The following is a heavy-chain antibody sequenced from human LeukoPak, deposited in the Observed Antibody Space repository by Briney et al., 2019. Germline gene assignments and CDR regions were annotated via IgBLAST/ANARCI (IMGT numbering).Heavy chain of an antibody. CDR2: IWNDGSSQ. Sequence: GGSLRLSCAASGFTFSTCGMHWVRQAPGKGLEWVAVIWNDGSSQYYADSVKGRFTISRDNSQNTVYLQMNSLRADDTAVYYCAKDAQRGFDYSNSLEYWGQGTLVTVSS. D-gene: IGHD4-11*01. CDR1: GFTFSTCG. V-gene: IGHV3-33*06. CDR3: AKDAQRGFDYSNSLEY. J-gene: IGHJ4*02.